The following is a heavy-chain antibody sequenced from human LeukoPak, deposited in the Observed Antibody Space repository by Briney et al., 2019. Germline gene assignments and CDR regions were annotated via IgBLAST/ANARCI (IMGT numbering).Heavy chain of an antibody. CDR1: GFAFSSSN. CDR3: ARADYGDYGVDY. J-gene: IGHJ4*02. Sequence: PGGSLRLSCAASGFAFSSSNLNWFRQAPGKGLGWVSSITSDGYIYYADSLKGRFSLSRDNAKNSLYLQMISLRAEDTAVYYCARADYGDYGVDYWGQGPLVTVSS. D-gene: IGHD4-17*01. V-gene: IGHV3-21*01. CDR2: ITSDGYI.